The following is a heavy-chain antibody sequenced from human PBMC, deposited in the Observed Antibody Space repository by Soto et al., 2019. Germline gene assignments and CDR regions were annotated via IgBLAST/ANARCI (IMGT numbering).Heavy chain of an antibody. J-gene: IGHJ5*02. CDR3: ARVWKQQLVKDNWFDP. V-gene: IGHV4-59*01. CDR2: IYYSGST. D-gene: IGHD6-13*01. Sequence: SETLSLTCTVSGGSISSYYWSWIRQPPGKGLEWIGYIYYSGSTNYNPSLKSRVTISVDTSKNQFSLKLSSVTAADTAVYYCARVWKQQLVKDNWFDPWGQGTLVTVSS. CDR1: GGSISSYY.